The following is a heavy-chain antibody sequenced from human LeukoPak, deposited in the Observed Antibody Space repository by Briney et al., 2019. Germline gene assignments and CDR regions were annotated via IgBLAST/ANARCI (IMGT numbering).Heavy chain of an antibody. Sequence: GESLKISCKGSGYSFTNSWIAWVRPMSGKGLEWMGIIYPDDSDTTYSPSFQGQVTISADRSINTAYLHWSSVKASDTAVYYCARRSVNTAFDYWGQGTLVTVSS. J-gene: IGHJ4*02. CDR1: GYSFTNSW. V-gene: IGHV5-51*01. CDR3: ARRSVNTAFDY. CDR2: IYPDDSDT. D-gene: IGHD1/OR15-1a*01.